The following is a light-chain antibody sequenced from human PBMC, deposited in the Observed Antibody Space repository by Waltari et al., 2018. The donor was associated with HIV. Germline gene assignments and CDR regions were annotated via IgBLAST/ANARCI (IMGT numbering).Light chain of an antibody. CDR3: SSYTSTNTWV. Sequence: QSALTQPPSVSGSPGQSVAISCTGTTSDVGTYNRVSWYQQPPGTAPNLIIYEVTNRPSGVLGRLSGSKYGTTASLTISGLQPEDEADYYCSSYTSTNTWVFGGGTKVTVL. V-gene: IGLV2-18*02. J-gene: IGLJ3*02. CDR2: EVT. CDR1: TSDVGTYNR.